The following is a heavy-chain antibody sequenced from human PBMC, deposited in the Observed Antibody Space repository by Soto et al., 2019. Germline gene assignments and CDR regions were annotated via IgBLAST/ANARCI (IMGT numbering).Heavy chain of an antibody. CDR3: ARATFDY. CDR2: ISYDGSNK. Sequence: QVQLVESGGGVVQPGRSLRLSCAASGFTFSSYAMHWVRQAPGKGLVWVAVISYDGSNKYYADSVKGRFTISRDNSKNTLYLHMNSLRAEDTAVYYCARATFDYWGQGTLVTVSS. CDR1: GFTFSSYA. J-gene: IGHJ4*02. V-gene: IGHV3-30-3*01.